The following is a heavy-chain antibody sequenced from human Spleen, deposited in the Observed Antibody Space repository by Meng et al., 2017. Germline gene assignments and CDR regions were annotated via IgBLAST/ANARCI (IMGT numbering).Heavy chain of an antibody. D-gene: IGHD3-10*01. V-gene: IGHV4-38-2*02. CDR1: GYSISSGYY. J-gene: IGHJ5*02. Sequence: GSLRLSCAVSGYSISSGYYWGRIRQPPGKGLEWIGSIYYTGSTTYNRSLKSRVTISVDTSKNQFSLKLNSVTAADTAVYYCARDRNYGLGSYYNVGFDAWGQGTLVTVSS. CDR2: IYYTGST. CDR3: ARDRNYGLGSYYNVGFDA.